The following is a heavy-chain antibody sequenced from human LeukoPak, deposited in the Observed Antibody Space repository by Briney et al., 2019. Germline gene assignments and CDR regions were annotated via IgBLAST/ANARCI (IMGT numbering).Heavy chain of an antibody. Sequence: PSETLSLTCTVSGGSISGSSYYWGWIRQPPGKGLEWIGSIYYSGSTYYNLSLKSRVTISVDTSKNQFSLKLSSVTAADTAVYYCARHTTTPDSYLAYWGQGTLVTVSS. J-gene: IGHJ4*02. CDR1: GGSISGSSYY. V-gene: IGHV4-39*07. D-gene: IGHD1-1*01. CDR3: ARHTTTPDSYLAY. CDR2: IYYSGST.